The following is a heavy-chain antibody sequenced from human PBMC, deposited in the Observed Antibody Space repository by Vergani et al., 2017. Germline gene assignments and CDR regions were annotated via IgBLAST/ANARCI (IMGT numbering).Heavy chain of an antibody. CDR3: TRQPQEGASGPPSVPT. Sequence: QVQLQESGPGLVEPSETLSLTCAVSGYSIRNGYYWGWIRQPPGKGLEWIGSIYHSGSTHYNPPLKSRVTISVDTSKNDFSLKVTSVTAADTAVYYCTRQPQEGASGPPSVPTWGQGISVIVSS. CDR1: GYSIRNGYY. CDR2: IYHSGST. V-gene: IGHV4-38-2*01. D-gene: IGHD5-12*01. J-gene: IGHJ4*02.